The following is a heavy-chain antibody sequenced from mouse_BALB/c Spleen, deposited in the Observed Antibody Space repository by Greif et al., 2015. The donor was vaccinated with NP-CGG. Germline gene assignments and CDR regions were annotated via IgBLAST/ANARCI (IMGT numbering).Heavy chain of an antibody. V-gene: IGHV3-2*02. Sequence: EVQLQQSGPGLVKPSQSLSLTCTVTGYSITSDYAWNWIRQFPGNKLEWMGYISYSGSTSYNPSLKSRISITRDTSKNQFFLQLNSVTTEGTATYCCARRKVREYFDVWGAGTAVAVSS. D-gene: IGHD2-14*01. J-gene: IGHJ1*01. CDR3: ARRKVREYFDV. CDR2: ISYSGST. CDR1: GYSITSDYA.